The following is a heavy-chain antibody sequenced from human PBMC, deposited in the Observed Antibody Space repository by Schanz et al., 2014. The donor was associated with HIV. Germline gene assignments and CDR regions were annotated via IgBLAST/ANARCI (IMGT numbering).Heavy chain of an antibody. J-gene: IGHJ4*02. Sequence: QVQLVESGGGLVKPGGSLRLSCAASGFTFSDYYMSWIRQAPGKGLEWVSYIGSGGGYKYYADSVNGRFTISRDNAKNSLHLQMSRLGAEDTAVYYCARDLHDYGDARTDYWGQGILVTVSS. D-gene: IGHD4-17*01. CDR3: ARDLHDYGDARTDY. CDR1: GFTFSDYY. V-gene: IGHV3-11*06. CDR2: IGSGGGYK.